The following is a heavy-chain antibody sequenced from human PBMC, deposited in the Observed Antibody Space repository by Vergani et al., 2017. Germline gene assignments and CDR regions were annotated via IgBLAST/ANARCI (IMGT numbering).Heavy chain of an antibody. J-gene: IGHJ4*02. V-gene: IGHV3-23*01. CDR3: AKQYFVSGNYLFDY. D-gene: IGHD3-10*01. CDR2: ISGSGVSA. Sequence: EVQLLESGGGLVQPGGSLRLTCAASEFTFSNYAMNWVRQAPGKGLEWVSGISGSGVSAYYTDSVKGRFTISRDNSKNMLFLQMNNLRTEDTAIYCCAKQYFVSGNYLFDYWGQGTLVTVSS. CDR1: EFTFSNYA.